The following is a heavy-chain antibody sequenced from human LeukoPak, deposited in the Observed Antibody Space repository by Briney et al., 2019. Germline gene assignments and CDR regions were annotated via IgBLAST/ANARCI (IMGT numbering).Heavy chain of an antibody. Sequence: SETLSLTCTVYAGSISSSHNSWAWIRQPPGKGLEWLGNIDYSGSTYYNPSLKSRVTISIDTSKSHFSLKLSSVTAADTAVYYCARQSGSHWFVPSIDYWGQGTLVSVSS. V-gene: IGHV4-39*01. CDR3: ARQSGSHWFVPSIDY. D-gene: IGHD1-26*01. J-gene: IGHJ4*02. CDR1: AGSISSSHNS. CDR2: IDYSGST.